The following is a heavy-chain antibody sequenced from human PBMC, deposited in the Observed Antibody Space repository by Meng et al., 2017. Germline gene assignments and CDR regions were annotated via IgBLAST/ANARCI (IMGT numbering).Heavy chain of an antibody. J-gene: IGHJ4*02. CDR1: GFTFSSYG. CDR2: IWHDGSNK. V-gene: IGHV3-33*01. Sequence: GESLKISCAASGFTFSSYGMHWVRQAPGKGLEWAAVIWHDGSNKYYADSVKGRFTISRDNSKNTLYLQMNSLRAEDTAVYYCARRYSSGIDYWGQGTLVTVSS. CDR3: ARRYSSGIDY. D-gene: IGHD6-19*01.